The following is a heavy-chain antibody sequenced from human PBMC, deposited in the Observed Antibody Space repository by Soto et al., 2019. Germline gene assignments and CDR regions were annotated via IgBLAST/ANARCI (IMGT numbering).Heavy chain of an antibody. D-gene: IGHD3-10*01. Sequence: EVQLLESGGGLVQPGGSLRLSCGVSGFTFNDFEMNWVRQAPGKGLEWLAYIDGSGTTKKYADSVRGRFTISRDNPNNSPSLQMRSPPPAATAIYCAARGFGGFNYWGQGPGVSVPS. CDR1: GFTFNDFE. CDR3: ARGFGGFNY. CDR2: IDGSGTTK. V-gene: IGHV3-48*03. J-gene: IGHJ4*02.